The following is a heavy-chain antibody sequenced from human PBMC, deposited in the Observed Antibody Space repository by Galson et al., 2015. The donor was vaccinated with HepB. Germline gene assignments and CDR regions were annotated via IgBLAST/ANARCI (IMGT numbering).Heavy chain of an antibody. J-gene: IGHJ4*02. CDR1: GYTFTSYY. CDR3: ARERGLGTRAYYFDY. CDR2: INPSGGST. Sequence: SVKVSCKASGYTFTSYYMHWVRQAPGQGLEWMGIINPSGGSTSYAQKFQGRVTMTRDTSTSTVYMELSSLRSEDTAVYYCARERGLGTRAYYFDYWGQGTLVTVSS. V-gene: IGHV1-46*01. D-gene: IGHD2-21*01.